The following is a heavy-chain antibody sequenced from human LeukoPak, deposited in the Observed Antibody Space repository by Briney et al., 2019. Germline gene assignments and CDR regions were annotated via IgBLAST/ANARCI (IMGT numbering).Heavy chain of an antibody. J-gene: IGHJ4*02. CDR2: ISGSGGST. Sequence: GGPLRFSCAGSGFTISTYALSWVRQAPGKGLEWVSLISGSGGSTYYADSVKGRFTISRDNGKNTLSLQMNSLRAEDTALYYCAKERLTTTTFDSWGRGTLVTVSS. CDR3: AKERLTTTTFDS. V-gene: IGHV3-23*01. CDR1: GFTISTYA. D-gene: IGHD4-11*01.